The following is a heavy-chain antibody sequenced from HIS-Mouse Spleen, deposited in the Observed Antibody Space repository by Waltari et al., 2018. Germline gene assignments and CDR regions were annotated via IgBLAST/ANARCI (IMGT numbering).Heavy chain of an antibody. V-gene: IGHV1-18*01. CDR1: GYTFTSYG. CDR3: ARDSRRNSSSWYSYNWFDP. CDR2: ISAYNGNT. Sequence: QVQLVQSGAEVKKPGASVKVSCKASGYTFTSYGISWVRQAPGQGLEWMGWISAYNGNTNYAQKLQGRVTMTTDTSTSTAYMELRSLRSDDTAVYYCARDSRRNSSSWYSYNWFDPWGQGTLVTVSS. J-gene: IGHJ5*02. D-gene: IGHD6-13*01.